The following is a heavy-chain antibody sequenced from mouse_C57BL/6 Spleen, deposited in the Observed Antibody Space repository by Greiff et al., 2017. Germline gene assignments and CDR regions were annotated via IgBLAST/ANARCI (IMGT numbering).Heavy chain of an antibody. J-gene: IGHJ4*01. Sequence: QVQLKESGPELVKPGASVKISCKASGYAFSSSWMNWVKQRPGKGLEWIGRIYPGDGDTNYNGKFKGKATLTADKSSSTAYMQLSSLTSEDSAVYFCATTMRNAMDYWGQGTSVTVSS. CDR3: ATTMRNAMDY. D-gene: IGHD2-4*01. V-gene: IGHV1-82*01. CDR2: IYPGDGDT. CDR1: GYAFSSSW.